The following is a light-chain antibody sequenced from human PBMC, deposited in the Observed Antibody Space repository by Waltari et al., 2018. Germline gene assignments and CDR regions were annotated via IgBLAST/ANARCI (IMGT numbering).Light chain of an antibody. Sequence: AIQLTQSPSFLSASVGDSVPLTCRTSQATTSALALSQQHAGKPPKLLIYETSTLESWVPSRFSGGGTGAELTLTISSLQPEDVGTYYCQQFNEYPWTFGQGTKVEIK. CDR1: QATTSA. CDR3: QQFNEYPWT. J-gene: IGKJ1*01. V-gene: IGKV1D-13*01. CDR2: ETS.